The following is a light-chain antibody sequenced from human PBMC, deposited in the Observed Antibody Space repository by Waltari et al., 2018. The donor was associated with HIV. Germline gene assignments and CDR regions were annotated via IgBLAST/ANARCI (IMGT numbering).Light chain of an antibody. CDR3: QQYDTPPFT. J-gene: IGKJ3*01. CDR1: QSVNNRY. Sequence: EIVLTQSPGTLSLSPGERATLSCRASQSVNNRYIAWYQQKPGQTPRLLMYGASSRATGIPDRFSCSGSGIDFTLTISRLEPEDFAVYYCQQYDTPPFTFGPGTKVDIK. CDR2: GAS. V-gene: IGKV3-20*01.